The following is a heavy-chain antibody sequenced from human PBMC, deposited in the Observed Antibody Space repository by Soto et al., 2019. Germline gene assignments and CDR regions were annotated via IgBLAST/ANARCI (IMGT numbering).Heavy chain of an antibody. V-gene: IGHV1-8*01. J-gene: IGHJ6*03. CDR3: SRCGTFCSGGSCYLRYYYYMDV. D-gene: IGHD2-15*01. CDR1: GYTFTSYD. CDR2: MNPNSGNT. Sequence: ASVKVSCKASGYTFTSYDINWVRQATGQGLEWMGWMNPNSGNTGYAQKLQGRVTMTRNTSISTAYMELSSLRTEDTAVFYCSRCGTFCSGGSCYLRYYYYMDVWGKGTTVTVSS.